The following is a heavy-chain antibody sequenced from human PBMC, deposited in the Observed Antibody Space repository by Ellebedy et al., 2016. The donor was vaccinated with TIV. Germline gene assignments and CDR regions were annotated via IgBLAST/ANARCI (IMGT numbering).Heavy chain of an antibody. D-gene: IGHD3-16*01. CDR3: ARGGGPDKDYYYGMDV. V-gene: IGHV1-18*01. CDR1: GYTFTSYG. J-gene: IGHJ6*02. CDR2: ISAYNGNT. Sequence: ASVKVSCKASGYTFTSYGISWVRQAPGQGLEWMGWISAYNGNTKYSQKFQGRVTITRDTSASTAYMELRSLRSDDTAVYYCARGGGPDKDYYYGMDVWGQGTTVTVSS.